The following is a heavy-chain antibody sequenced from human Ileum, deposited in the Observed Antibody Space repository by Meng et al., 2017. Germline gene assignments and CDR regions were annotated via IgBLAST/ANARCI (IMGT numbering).Heavy chain of an antibody. CDR2: LNAADASI. Sequence: GGSLRLSCAASGFTFSTFELIWVRQAPGKGLEWVSFLNAADASIYYADSVKGRFTSSRDNAKNSLYLQMDSLRVEDTAVYYCSARRGYGFGIDYWGQGTLVTVSS. J-gene: IGHJ4*02. CDR3: SARRGYGFGIDY. V-gene: IGHV3-48*03. CDR1: GFTFSTFE. D-gene: IGHD3-10*01.